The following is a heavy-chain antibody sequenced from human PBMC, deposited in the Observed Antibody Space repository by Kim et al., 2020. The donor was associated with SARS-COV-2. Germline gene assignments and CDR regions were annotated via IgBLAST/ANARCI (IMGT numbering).Heavy chain of an antibody. CDR2: IKQDGSEK. D-gene: IGHD3-22*01. CDR3: ARNRRLNIVVSGTNDDNWFDP. Sequence: GGSLRLSCAASGFTFDRYWMTWVRQAPGKGLGWVANIKQDGSEKYYVDSVEGRFTISRDNGKKSVYLEMHSLRVEDTAVYYCARNRRLNIVVSGTNDDNWFDPWGQGTLVTVSS. J-gene: IGHJ5*02. V-gene: IGHV3-7*01. CDR1: GFTFDRYW.